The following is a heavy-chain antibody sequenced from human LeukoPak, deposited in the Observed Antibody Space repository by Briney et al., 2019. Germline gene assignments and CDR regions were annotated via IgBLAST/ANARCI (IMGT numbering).Heavy chain of an antibody. J-gene: IGHJ4*02. CDR3: ARDHNYAFDY. D-gene: IGHD1-1*01. V-gene: IGHV3-48*01. Sequence: GGSLRLSCTASGFPFIEYSMNWVRQAPGKGLEWISYIGTDSGNTKYADSVRGRFTISADKAKNSLYLQMNSLRVEDTAVYYCARDHNYAFDYWGQGTLVSVAS. CDR1: GFPFIEYS. CDR2: IGTDSGNT.